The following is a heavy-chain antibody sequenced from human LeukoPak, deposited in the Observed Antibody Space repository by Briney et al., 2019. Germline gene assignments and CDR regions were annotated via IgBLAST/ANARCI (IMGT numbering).Heavy chain of an antibody. D-gene: IGHD6-13*01. J-gene: IGHJ3*02. CDR2: IYTSGST. CDR1: GGSISSYY. CDR3: ARVRDGSSWDDAFDI. V-gene: IGHV4-4*07. Sequence: SETLSLTCTVSGGSISSYYWSWIRQPAGKGLEWIGRIYTSGSTNYNPSLKSRVTMSVDTSKNQFSLKLSSVTAADTAVYYCARVRDGSSWDDAFDIWGQGTMVTVSS.